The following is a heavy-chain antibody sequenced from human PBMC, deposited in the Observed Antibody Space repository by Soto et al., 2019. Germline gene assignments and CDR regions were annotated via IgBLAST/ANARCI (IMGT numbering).Heavy chain of an antibody. D-gene: IGHD2-2*01. J-gene: IGHJ4*02. CDR1: GFTFGSYA. CDR3: AKILSSSSTDY. CDR2: ISSSGSGT. V-gene: IGHV3-23*01. Sequence: EVQLLESGGGLVQPGGSLRLSCAASGFTFGSYAMTWVRQAPGKGLEWVSSISSSGSGTYYGDSVKGRFTISRDNPKNTLYLQMNSRRAEDTAIYYCAKILSSSSTDYWGQGTLVSVSP.